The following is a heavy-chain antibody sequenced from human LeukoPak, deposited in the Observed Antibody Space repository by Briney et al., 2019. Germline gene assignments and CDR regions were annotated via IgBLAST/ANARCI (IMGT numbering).Heavy chain of an antibody. V-gene: IGHV1-2*02. Sequence: ASVKVSCKASGYTFTGYYMHRVRQAPGQGLEWMGWINPNSGGTNYAQKFQGRVTMTRDTSISTAYVELSRLRSDDTAVYYCARSGDEGGGAFDIWGQGTMVTVSS. CDR3: ARSGDEGGGAFDI. J-gene: IGHJ3*02. CDR1: GYTFTGYY. CDR2: INPNSGGT. D-gene: IGHD3-10*01.